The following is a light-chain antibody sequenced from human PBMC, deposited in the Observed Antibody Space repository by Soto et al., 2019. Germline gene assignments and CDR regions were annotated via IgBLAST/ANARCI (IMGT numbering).Light chain of an antibody. V-gene: IGKV3-20*01. Sequence: EIVLTQSPGTLSLSPGERATLSCRASQSVSSSYLAWYQHKPGQAPRLLIYGASNRATGIPDRFSGSGSDTDFTLTISRLEPEDFAVYYCQPYVSLITFGQGTRLEIK. CDR1: QSVSSSY. J-gene: IGKJ5*01. CDR2: GAS. CDR3: QPYVSLIT.